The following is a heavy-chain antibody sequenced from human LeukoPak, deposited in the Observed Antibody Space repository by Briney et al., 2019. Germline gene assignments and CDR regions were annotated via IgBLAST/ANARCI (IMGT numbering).Heavy chain of an antibody. D-gene: IGHD4-23*01. CDR2: VYYSGNT. CDR1: GDSISSSSYF. CDR3: ARVARYGGYTQYFQP. Sequence: PSETLSLTRTVSGDSISSSSYFWGWIRQPPGKGLEWIASVYYSGNTYYNPSLKSRFTISVDTSKNQFSLRLTSVTAADTAVYYCARVARYGGYTQYFQPWGQGTLVTVSS. J-gene: IGHJ1*01. V-gene: IGHV4-39*07.